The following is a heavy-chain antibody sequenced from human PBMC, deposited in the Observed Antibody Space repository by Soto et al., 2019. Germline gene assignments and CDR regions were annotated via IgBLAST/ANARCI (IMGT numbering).Heavy chain of an antibody. CDR2: INHRGST. CDR3: ARGRLHLGELSFNYLDF. V-gene: IGHV4-34*01. J-gene: IGHJ4*02. D-gene: IGHD3-16*02. CDR1: GGSFSDYF. Sequence: SETLSLTCAVYGGSFSDYFWSWIRQPPGKGLEWIGEINHRGSTNYIPSLKSRVSISVDTSKNQFSLKLSSVTAADTAVYYCARGRLHLGELSFNYLDFWGQGTLVTVS.